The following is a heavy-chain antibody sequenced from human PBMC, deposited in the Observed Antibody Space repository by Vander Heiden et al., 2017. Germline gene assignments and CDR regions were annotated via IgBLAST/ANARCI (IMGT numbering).Heavy chain of an antibody. Sequence: EVQLVQSGAEVKKPGESLKISCKGAGYSFTSYWIGWGRQMPGKGLELMGIIYPGDSDTRYSPSFQGQVTISADKSISTAYLQWSSLKASDTAMYYCARQGGYCSSTSCSNWFDPWGQGTLVTVSS. CDR3: ARQGGYCSSTSCSNWFDP. J-gene: IGHJ5*02. V-gene: IGHV5-51*01. CDR2: IYPGDSDT. D-gene: IGHD2-2*03. CDR1: GYSFTSYW.